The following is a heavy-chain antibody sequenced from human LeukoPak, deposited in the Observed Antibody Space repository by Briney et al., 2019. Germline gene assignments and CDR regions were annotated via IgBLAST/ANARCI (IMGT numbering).Heavy chain of an antibody. D-gene: IGHD5-18*01. J-gene: IGHJ4*02. Sequence: GGSLRLSCAASGFTFSTYWMHWVRQVPGKGLVWVSRINSDGSIADYADAVKGRFTISRDNARNTLYLEMNSLRAEDTALYFCAPEGGSSYDYWGQGTLVTVSS. CDR1: GFTFSTYW. CDR3: APEGGSSYDY. CDR2: INSDGSIA. V-gene: IGHV3-74*01.